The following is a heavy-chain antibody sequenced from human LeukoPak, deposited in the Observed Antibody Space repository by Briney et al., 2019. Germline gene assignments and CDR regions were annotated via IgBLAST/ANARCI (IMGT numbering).Heavy chain of an antibody. J-gene: IGHJ4*02. V-gene: IGHV4-4*07. Sequence: PSETLSLTCTVSGGSISSYYWSWIRQPAGKGLEWIGRIYTGGSTNYNPSLKSRVTMSVDTSKNQFSLKLSSVTAADTAVYYCATLHYYDSSGYYGYFDYWGQGTLVTVSS. D-gene: IGHD3-22*01. CDR2: IYTGGST. CDR1: GGSISSYY. CDR3: ATLHYYDSSGYYGYFDY.